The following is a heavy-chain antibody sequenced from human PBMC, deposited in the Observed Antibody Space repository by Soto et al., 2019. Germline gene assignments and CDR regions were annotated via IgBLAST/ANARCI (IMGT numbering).Heavy chain of an antibody. V-gene: IGHV4-31*03. Sequence: QVQLQESGPGLVKPSQTLSLTCTVSGGSISSGGYYWSWIRQHPGKGLECIGYIYYSESTYYNPSLKCRVSITVDTSEHQFSLKLSSVTAADTAVYYCARYGSGSYYPTTFDYWGQGTLVTVSS. CDR3: ARYGSGSYYPTTFDY. J-gene: IGHJ4*02. CDR2: IYYSEST. D-gene: IGHD3-10*01. CDR1: GGSISSGGYY.